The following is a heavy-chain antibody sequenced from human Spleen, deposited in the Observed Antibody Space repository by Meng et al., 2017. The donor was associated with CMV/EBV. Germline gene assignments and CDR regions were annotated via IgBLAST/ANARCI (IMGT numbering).Heavy chain of an antibody. CDR1: GYTFTSYD. CDR2: INPENGDT. J-gene: IGHJ4*02. Sequence: ASVKVSCKASGYTFTSYDINWVRQAPGQGLEWMGWINPENGDTNYAQKFQGRVTMSSDTSISTAYMELNRLKSDDTAVYYCARGGYAVRNPVAYWGQGTLVTVSS. D-gene: IGHD2-2*01. V-gene: IGHV1-2*02. CDR3: ARGGYAVRNPVAY.